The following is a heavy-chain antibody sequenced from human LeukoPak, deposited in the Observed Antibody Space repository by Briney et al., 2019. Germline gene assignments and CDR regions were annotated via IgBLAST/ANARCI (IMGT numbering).Heavy chain of an antibody. CDR3: ARHAGNYGGTFDI. J-gene: IGHJ3*02. CDR1: GGSISDYY. CDR2: IYYSGNT. Sequence: SETLSLTCTVSGGSISDYYCSWIRQPPGKGLEWLGYIYYSGNTNYNPSLMSRVTMSVDTSKNQFSLKLSSVTAADTAVYYCARHAGNYGGTFDIWGRGTMVTVSS. V-gene: IGHV4-59*01. D-gene: IGHD3-16*01.